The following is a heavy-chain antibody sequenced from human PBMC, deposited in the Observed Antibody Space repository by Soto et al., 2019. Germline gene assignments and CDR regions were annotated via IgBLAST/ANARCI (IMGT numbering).Heavy chain of an antibody. Sequence: GGSLRLSCADSGFTFSSYAMSWVRQAPGKGLEWVSAISGSGGSTYYADSVKGRLTISRDNSKNTLYLQMNSLRAEDTAVYYCAKDTDYVWGSYRYSVYFDYWGQGTLVPVSS. CDR1: GFTFSSYA. J-gene: IGHJ4*02. CDR2: ISGSGGST. CDR3: AKDTDYVWGSYRYSVYFDY. D-gene: IGHD3-16*02. V-gene: IGHV3-23*01.